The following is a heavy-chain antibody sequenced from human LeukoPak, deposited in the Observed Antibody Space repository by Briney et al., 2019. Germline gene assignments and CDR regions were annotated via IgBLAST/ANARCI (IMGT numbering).Heavy chain of an antibody. CDR1: GFTFSSYG. J-gene: IGHJ4*02. Sequence: GSLRLSCAASGFTFSSYGMHWVRQAPGKGLEWVAVISYDGSNKYYADSVKGRFTISRDNSKNTLYLQMNSLRAEDTAVYYCAKDGGSGWQSDYWGQGTLVTASS. CDR2: ISYDGSNK. V-gene: IGHV3-30*18. CDR3: AKDGGSGWQSDY. D-gene: IGHD6-19*01.